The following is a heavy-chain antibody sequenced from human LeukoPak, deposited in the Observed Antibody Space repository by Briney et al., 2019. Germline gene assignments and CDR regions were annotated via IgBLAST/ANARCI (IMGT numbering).Heavy chain of an antibody. D-gene: IGHD3-22*01. Sequence: PSETLSLTCTVSGGSISSDNYYWFWVRQYPGKGLEWIVCISYSGSTYYNPSLKSRVTISVDKSKNQFSLKLSSVTAADTAVYYCARKSYYYDSSGYYTFDYWGQGTLVTVSS. V-gene: IGHV4-39*07. CDR1: GGSISSDNYY. CDR2: ISYSGST. CDR3: ARKSYYYDSSGYYTFDY. J-gene: IGHJ4*02.